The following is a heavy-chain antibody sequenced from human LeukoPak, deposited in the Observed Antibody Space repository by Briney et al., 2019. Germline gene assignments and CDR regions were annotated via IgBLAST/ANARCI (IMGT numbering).Heavy chain of an antibody. CDR2: ISSSSSYT. D-gene: IGHD5/OR15-5a*01. CDR3: VRAVSVSSYYFDC. Sequence: KAGGSLRLSCAASGFTFSDYYMSWIRQAPGKGLEWISYISSSSSYTNYVDSVKGQFTISRDNAKNSLYLQMNSLRAEETAVYYCVRAVSVSSYYFDCWGQGTLVTVSS. J-gene: IGHJ4*02. CDR1: GFTFSDYY. V-gene: IGHV3-11*05.